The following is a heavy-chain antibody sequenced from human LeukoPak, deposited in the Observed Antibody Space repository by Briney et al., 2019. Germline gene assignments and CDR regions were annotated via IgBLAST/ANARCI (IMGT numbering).Heavy chain of an antibody. V-gene: IGHV3-21*01. J-gene: IGHJ2*01. Sequence: GGSLRLSCAASGFTFSSYSINWVRQAPGKGLEWLSSISGSSSYIYYADSVKGRFTISRDNARISLYLQMKSLRAEDTAVYYCARTPSIVGYTSRELGHWYFDLWGRGTPVTVSS. CDR2: ISGSSSYI. D-gene: IGHD6-13*01. CDR3: ARTPSIVGYTSRELGHWYFDL. CDR1: GFTFSSYS.